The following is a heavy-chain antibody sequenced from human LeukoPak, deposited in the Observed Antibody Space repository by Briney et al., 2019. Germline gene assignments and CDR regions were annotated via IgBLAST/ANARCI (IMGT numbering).Heavy chain of an antibody. Sequence: ASVKVSCKASGYTFTSYGISWVRQAPGQGLEWMGWISAYNGNTNYAQKLQGRVTMTTDTSTSTAYMELRSLRSDDTAVYYCATGWSGYYRWRLDYWGQGTLVTFSS. CDR3: ATGWSGYYRWRLDY. J-gene: IGHJ4*02. CDR2: ISAYNGNT. V-gene: IGHV1-18*01. D-gene: IGHD3-3*01. CDR1: GYTFTSYG.